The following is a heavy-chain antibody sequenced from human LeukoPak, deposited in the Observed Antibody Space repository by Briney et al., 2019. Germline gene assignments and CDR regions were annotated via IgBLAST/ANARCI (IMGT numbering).Heavy chain of an antibody. J-gene: IGHJ4*02. CDR3: AKSRESSSSWYPTLGY. CDR1: GFTFSSYA. D-gene: IGHD6-13*01. CDR2: ISGSGGST. V-gene: IGHV3-23*01. Sequence: PGGSLRLSCAASGFTFSSYAMSWVRQAPGKGLEWVSAISGSGGSTYYADSVKGRFTISRDNSKNTLYLQMNSLRAEDTAVYCCAKSRESSSSWYPTLGYWGQGTLVTVSS.